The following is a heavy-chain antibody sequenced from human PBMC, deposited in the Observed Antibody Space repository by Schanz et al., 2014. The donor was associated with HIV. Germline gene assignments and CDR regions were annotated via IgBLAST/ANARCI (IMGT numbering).Heavy chain of an antibody. Sequence: EVQVLESGGGIIQPGGSLRLSCAASGFTFSMYAMSWVRQAPGKGLEWVSVISGSGGTTYFADSVKGRFTISRDNSKSTLYLQTNSLRPEDTAVYYCAKGQRGILRGDIDYWGQGTLVTVSS. CDR2: ISGSGGTT. D-gene: IGHD3-10*01. CDR1: GFTFSMYA. J-gene: IGHJ4*02. V-gene: IGHV3-23*01. CDR3: AKGQRGILRGDIDY.